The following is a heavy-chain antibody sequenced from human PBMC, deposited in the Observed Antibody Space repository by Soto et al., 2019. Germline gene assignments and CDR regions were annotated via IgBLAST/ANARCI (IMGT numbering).Heavy chain of an antibody. CDR3: ARSEEDSDYYYYGMDV. V-gene: IGHV6-1*01. J-gene: IGHJ6*02. Sequence: SQTLSLPCVGSGDTVSSNSVAWNWVRQSPSRGLEWVGRTYYRSRWYSDYAVSVRSRIDINADTSKNQVSLQLNSVTPEDTAVYYCARSEEDSDYYYYGMDVWGQGTTVTVSS. CDR1: GDTVSSNSVA. D-gene: IGHD2-15*01. CDR2: TYYRSRWYS.